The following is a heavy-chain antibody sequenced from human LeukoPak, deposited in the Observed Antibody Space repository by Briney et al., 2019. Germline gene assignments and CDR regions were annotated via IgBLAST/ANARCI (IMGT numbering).Heavy chain of an antibody. V-gene: IGHV3-23*01. CDR1: GFTFSNCG. CDR3: AKDSKYGDYAIDY. Sequence: GGSLRLSCAASGFTFSNCGMSWVRQAPGKGLEWVSAISGSGGSTYYADSVKGRFTISRDNSKNTLYLQMNSLRAEDTAVYYCAKDSKYGDYAIDYWGQGTLVTVSS. J-gene: IGHJ4*02. CDR2: ISGSGGST. D-gene: IGHD4-17*01.